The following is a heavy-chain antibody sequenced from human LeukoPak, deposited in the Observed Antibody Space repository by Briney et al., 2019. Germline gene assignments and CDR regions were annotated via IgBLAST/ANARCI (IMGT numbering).Heavy chain of an antibody. J-gene: IGHJ5*02. D-gene: IGHD3-10*01. CDR3: ARELSGGWFGEFVNWFDP. CDR2: IYTSGST. V-gene: IGHV4-4*07. CDR1: GGSISSYY. Sequence: PSETLSLTCTVSGGSISSYYWSWIRQPAGKGLEWIGRIYTSGSTNYNPSLKSRVTMSVDTSKNQFSLKLSSVTAADTAVYYCARELSGGWFGEFVNWFDPWGQGTLVTVSS.